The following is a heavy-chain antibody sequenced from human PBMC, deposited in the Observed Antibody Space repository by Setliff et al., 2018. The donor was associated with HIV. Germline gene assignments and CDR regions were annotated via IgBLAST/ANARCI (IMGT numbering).Heavy chain of an antibody. V-gene: IGHV1-69*13. CDR3: ARDPSIAVAGAAV. CDR2: IIPAFGTA. D-gene: IGHD6-19*01. CDR1: GGTFSASG. J-gene: IGHJ6*02. Sequence: SVKVSCKASGGTFSASGFSWVRQAPGQGLEWMGGIIPAFGTADYAQKFQGRVTITADEWTSTAYMELSSLRSEDTAVYYCARDPSIAVAGAAVWGQGTTVTVSS.